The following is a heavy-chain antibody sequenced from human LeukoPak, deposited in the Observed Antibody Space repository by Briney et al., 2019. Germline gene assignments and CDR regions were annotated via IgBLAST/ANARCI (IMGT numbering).Heavy chain of an antibody. V-gene: IGHV1-2*02. Sequence: ASVKVSCKASGYILTGYYINWVRQSPGQRLGWMGWISPNSGGTNYDQKFPGRVTMTRDTSISTAYMELSRLRSDDTAVYYCARERVLTISSKGWFDPWGQGTLVTVSS. CDR2: ISPNSGGT. CDR1: GYILTGYY. CDR3: ARERVLTISSKGWFDP. D-gene: IGHD3-3*01. J-gene: IGHJ5*02.